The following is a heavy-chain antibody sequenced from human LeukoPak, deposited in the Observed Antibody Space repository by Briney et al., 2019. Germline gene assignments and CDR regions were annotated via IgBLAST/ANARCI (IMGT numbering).Heavy chain of an antibody. CDR1: GGTFSSYA. CDR3: ARITDSSGCIDY. V-gene: IGHV1-69*05. CDR2: IIPIFGTA. Sequence: ASVKVSCKASGGTFSSYAISWVRQAPGQGLEWMGGIIPIFGTANYAQKFQGRVTITTDESTSTAYMELSSLRSEDTAVYYCARITDSSGCIDYCGQGTLVAVSS. J-gene: IGHJ4*02. D-gene: IGHD3-22*01.